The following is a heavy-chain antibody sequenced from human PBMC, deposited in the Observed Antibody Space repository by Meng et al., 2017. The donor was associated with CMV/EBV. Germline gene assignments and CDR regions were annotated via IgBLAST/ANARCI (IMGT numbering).Heavy chain of an antibody. CDR3: ARVGAPIVVVPACRNGYSNYPVCAYYGMDV. CDR2: INHSGST. Sequence: SQTLSLTCAVYGGSFSGYYLSWIRQPPGKGLEWIGEINHSGSTNYNPSLKSRVTISVDTSKNQFSLKLSSVTAADTAVYYCARVGAPIVVVPACRNGYSNYPVCAYYGMDVWGQGTTVTVSS. V-gene: IGHV4-34*01. CDR1: GGSFSGYY. J-gene: IGHJ6*02. D-gene: IGHD2-2*01.